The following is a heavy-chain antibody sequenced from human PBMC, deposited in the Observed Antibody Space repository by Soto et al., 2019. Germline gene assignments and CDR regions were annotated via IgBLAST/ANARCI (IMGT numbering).Heavy chain of an antibody. V-gene: IGHV4-4*02. CDR2: IYHSGST. D-gene: IGHD3-10*01. CDR1: SGSISSSNW. CDR3: ASLPGGGELFSYYYMDV. Sequence: SETLSLTCAVSSGSISSSNWWSWVRQPPGKGLEWIGEIYHSGSTNYNPSLKSRVTISVDKSKNQFSLKLSSVTAADTAVYYCASLPGGGELFSYYYMDVWGKGTTVTVSS. J-gene: IGHJ6*03.